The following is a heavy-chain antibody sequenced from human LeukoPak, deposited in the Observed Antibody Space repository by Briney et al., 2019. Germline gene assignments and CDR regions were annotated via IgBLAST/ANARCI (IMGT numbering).Heavy chain of an antibody. D-gene: IGHD2-15*01. J-gene: IGHJ4*02. Sequence: GGSLRLSCAASGFTFSSHWMSWVRQAPGKGLEWVANINQYGSGRNYVDSVKGRLTISRDNAKSSLYLQMNSLRAEDTAIYYCARDHVVDGLVFDYWGQGTLVTVSS. CDR3: ARDHVVDGLVFDY. CDR2: INQYGSGR. V-gene: IGHV3-7*01. CDR1: GFTFSSHW.